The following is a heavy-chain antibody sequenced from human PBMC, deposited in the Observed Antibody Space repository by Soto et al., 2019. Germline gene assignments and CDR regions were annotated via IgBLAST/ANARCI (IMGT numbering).Heavy chain of an antibody. Sequence: LGESLKISCKGSGYSFASHWVAWVRQMPEKGLGWIGTIYPGDSDTKYSSAFRGHVTISADTSVSTAYLQWRSLEATDSAIYYCARYSGSYWHYLDFWGQGTLVTVSS. CDR1: GYSFASHW. CDR3: ARYSGSYWHYLDF. D-gene: IGHD1-26*01. V-gene: IGHV5-51*01. J-gene: IGHJ4*02. CDR2: IYPGDSDT.